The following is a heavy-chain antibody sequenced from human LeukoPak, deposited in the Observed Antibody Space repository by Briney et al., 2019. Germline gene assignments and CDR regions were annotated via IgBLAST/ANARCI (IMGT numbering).Heavy chain of an antibody. V-gene: IGHV3-15*01. CDR1: GFTFSNAW. Sequence: GGSLRLSCAASGFTFSNAWMSWVRPAPGKGLEWVGRIKSKTDGGTTDYAAPMKGRFTISRDDSKNTLYLQMNSLKTEDTAVYYCTTLSSGWYDAEYFQHWGQGTLVTVSS. J-gene: IGHJ1*01. CDR2: IKSKTDGGTT. CDR3: TTLSSGWYDAEYFQH. D-gene: IGHD6-19*01.